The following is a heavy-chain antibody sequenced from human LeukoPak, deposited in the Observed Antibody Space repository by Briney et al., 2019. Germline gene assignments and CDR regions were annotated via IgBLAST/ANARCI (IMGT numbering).Heavy chain of an antibody. CDR1: GFTFSSYS. Sequence: TGGSLRLSCAASGFTFSSYSMNWVRQAPGKGLEWVSSISSSSSYIYYADSVKGRFTISRDNAKNSLYLQMNSLRAEDTAVYYCARDLADSSGSADAFDIWGQGTMVTVSS. CDR3: ARDLADSSGSADAFDI. D-gene: IGHD3-22*01. CDR2: ISSSSSYI. J-gene: IGHJ3*02. V-gene: IGHV3-21*01.